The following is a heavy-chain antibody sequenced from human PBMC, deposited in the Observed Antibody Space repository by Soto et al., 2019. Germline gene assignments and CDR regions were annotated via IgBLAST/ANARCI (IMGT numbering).Heavy chain of an antibody. CDR2: ISNDGNRQ. J-gene: IGHJ3*02. CDR1: GFSFSSQA. V-gene: IGHV3-30-3*01. Sequence: QEQLMESGGGVVQPGRSLRLSCVASGFSFSSQAMHWVRQAPGKGLEWVAAISNDGNRQLYADSVKDRFTISRDNSRNTLDLQMNNLRTEDRGAYFCARDIYSYGSVGTPDIWGQGTMVTVSS. D-gene: IGHD5-18*01. CDR3: ARDIYSYGSVGTPDI.